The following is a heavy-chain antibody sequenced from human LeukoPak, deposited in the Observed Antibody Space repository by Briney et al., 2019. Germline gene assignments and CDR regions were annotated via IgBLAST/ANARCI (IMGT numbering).Heavy chain of an antibody. D-gene: IGHD6-19*01. CDR2: INSDGSST. CDR3: ARDSYSSGAHFDY. V-gene: IGHV3-74*01. CDR1: GLNFTEAW. Sequence: PGGSLRLSCVTSGLNFTEAWMTWVRQAPGKGLVWVSRINSDGSSTSYADSVKGRFTISRDNAKNTLYLQMNSLRAEDTAVYYCARDSYSSGAHFDYWGQGTLVTVSS. J-gene: IGHJ4*02.